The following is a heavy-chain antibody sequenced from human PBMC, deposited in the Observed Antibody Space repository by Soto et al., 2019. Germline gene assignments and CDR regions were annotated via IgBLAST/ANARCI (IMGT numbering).Heavy chain of an antibody. D-gene: IGHD2-15*01. CDR1: GGSISSSSYY. CDR2: IYYSGST. J-gene: IGHJ6*03. CDR3: AIGGGYCSGGSCYGLGYYYYMDV. Sequence: SETLSLTCTVSGGSISSSSYYWGWIRQPPGKGLEWIGSIYYSGSTYYNPSLKSRVTISVDTSKNQFSLKLSSVTAADTAVYYGAIGGGYCSGGSCYGLGYYYYMDVWGKGTTVTVSS. V-gene: IGHV4-39*01.